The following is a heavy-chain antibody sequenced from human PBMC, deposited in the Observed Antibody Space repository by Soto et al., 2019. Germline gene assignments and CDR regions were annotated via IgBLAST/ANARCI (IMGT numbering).Heavy chain of an antibody. V-gene: IGHV1-69*13. CDR3: ARGDDYGGTPSPFLVP. J-gene: IGHJ5*02. CDR2: IIPIFGTA. D-gene: IGHD4-17*01. Sequence: SVKVSCKASGGTFSSYAISWVRQAPGQGLEWMGGIIPIFGTANYAQKFQGRVTITADESTSTAYMELSSLRSEDTAVYYCARGDDYGGTPSPFLVPWGQGTLVTVSS. CDR1: GGTFSSYA.